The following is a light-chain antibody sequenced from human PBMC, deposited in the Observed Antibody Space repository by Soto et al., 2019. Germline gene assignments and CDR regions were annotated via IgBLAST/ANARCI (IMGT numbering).Light chain of an antibody. Sequence: DIQMTQSPSTLSASIGDRVTITCRASQSISRWLAWYQQKPGKAPKVLIWDASSLQRGVPSRFSGSGSGTEFTLTISSLQPDDFATYYCQQYNDYSTWTFGQGTKVDIK. CDR1: QSISRW. J-gene: IGKJ1*01. CDR2: DAS. V-gene: IGKV1-5*01. CDR3: QQYNDYSTWT.